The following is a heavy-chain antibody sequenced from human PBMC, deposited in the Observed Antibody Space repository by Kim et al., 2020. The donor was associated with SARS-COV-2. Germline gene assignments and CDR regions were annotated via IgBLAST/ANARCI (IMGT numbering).Heavy chain of an antibody. CDR3: VKDLGAAGSGDGPGIAGIY. J-gene: IGHJ4*02. Sequence: GGSLRLSCSASGFTFSSYAMHWVRQAPGKGLEYVSAISSNGGSTYYADSVKGRFTISRDNSKNTLYLQMSSLRAEDTAVYYCVKDLGAAGSGDGPGIAGIYWGQGTLVTVSS. CDR1: GFTFSSYA. CDR2: ISSNGGST. V-gene: IGHV3-64D*09. D-gene: IGHD6-13*01.